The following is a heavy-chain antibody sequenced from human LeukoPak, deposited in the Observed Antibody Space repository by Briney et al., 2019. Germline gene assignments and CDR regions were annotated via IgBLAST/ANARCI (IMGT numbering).Heavy chain of an antibody. CDR2: IKQDGSDK. Sequence: GGSLRLSCAASGFTFSRYWMSWVRQAPGKGLEWVANIKQDGSDKYYVDSVKGRFTISRDNAKNSLYLQMNSLRAEDTAVYYCAREGGIAAAGTNYWGQGTLVTVPS. CDR1: GFTFSRYW. J-gene: IGHJ4*02. CDR3: AREGGIAAAGTNY. V-gene: IGHV3-7*03. D-gene: IGHD6-13*01.